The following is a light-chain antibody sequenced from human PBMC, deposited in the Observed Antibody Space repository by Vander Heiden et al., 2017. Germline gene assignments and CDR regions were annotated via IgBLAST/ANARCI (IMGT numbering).Light chain of an antibody. V-gene: IGLV3-10*01. CDR3: YSTDSSGNHL. CDR2: EDN. Sequence: SYELTQPPSVSVSPGQTARITCSGDVLSKKSAYWYQQKSGQAPVLAIFEDNKRPAGIPERFSGSRSGTLATLIISGAQVEDEAGYYCYSTDSSGNHLFGEGTKLTVL. J-gene: IGLJ2*01. CDR1: VLSKKS.